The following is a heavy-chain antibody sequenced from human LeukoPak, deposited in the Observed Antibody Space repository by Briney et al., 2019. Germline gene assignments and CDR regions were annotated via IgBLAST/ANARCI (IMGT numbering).Heavy chain of an antibody. D-gene: IGHD6-13*01. CDR1: GGSISSYS. Sequence: KPSETLSLTCTVSGGSISSYSWSWIRQPPGKGLEWIGCISYSGRTTYNPSLKSRVTMSVDTSTNQFSLKVTSVTAADTAVYYCARASIAAADHGDYYYYGMDVWGQGTTVTVSS. CDR2: ISYSGRT. V-gene: IGHV4-59*01. J-gene: IGHJ6*02. CDR3: ARASIAAADHGDYYYYGMDV.